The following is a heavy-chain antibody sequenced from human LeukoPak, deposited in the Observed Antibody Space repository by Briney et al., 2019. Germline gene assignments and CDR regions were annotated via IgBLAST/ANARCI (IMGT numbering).Heavy chain of an antibody. CDR2: IYYSGST. CDR1: GGSFSSYY. V-gene: IGHV4-39*01. CDR3: ARHPVWGESWFDP. D-gene: IGHD3-16*01. Sequence: PSETLSLTCAVYGGSFSSYYWGWIRQPPGKGLEWIGSIYYSGSTYYNPSLKSRVTISVDTSKNQFSLKLSSVTAADTAVYYCARHPVWGESWFDPWGQGTLVTVSS. J-gene: IGHJ5*02.